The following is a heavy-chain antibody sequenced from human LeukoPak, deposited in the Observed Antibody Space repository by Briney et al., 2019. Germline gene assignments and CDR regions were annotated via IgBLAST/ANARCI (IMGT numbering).Heavy chain of an antibody. CDR1: GGSIRRYY. D-gene: IGHD5-24*01. V-gene: IGHV4-59*08. CDR3: ARHPRDGYNSPYFYYGVAV. CDR2: IYYNAST. Sequence: PSETLSLTCSVSGGSIRRYYWSWIRQPPGRGLEWIGDIYYNASTNYNPSLKSRVTISVDTSKNQFSLKLSSVTAADTAVYYCARHPRDGYNSPYFYYGVAVWGHGTTVTVSS. J-gene: IGHJ6*02.